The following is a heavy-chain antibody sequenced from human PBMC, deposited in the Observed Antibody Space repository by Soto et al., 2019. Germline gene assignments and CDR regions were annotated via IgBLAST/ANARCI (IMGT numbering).Heavy chain of an antibody. Sequence: PSETLSLTCAVYGGSFSGYYWSWIRQPPGKGLEWIGEINHSGSTNYNPSLKSRVTISVDTSKNQFSLKLSSVTAADTAVYYCARPHSYYYYYGMDVWGQGTTVTVS. CDR1: GGSFSGYY. J-gene: IGHJ6*02. CDR3: ARPHSYYYYYGMDV. V-gene: IGHV4-34*01. CDR2: INHSGST.